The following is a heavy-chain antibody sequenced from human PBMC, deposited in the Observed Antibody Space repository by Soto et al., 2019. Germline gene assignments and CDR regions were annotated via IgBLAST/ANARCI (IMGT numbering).Heavy chain of an antibody. CDR2: IKSKTDGGTV. J-gene: IGHJ4*02. CDR3: NKSYLDY. V-gene: IGHV3-15*01. Sequence: EVQLVESGGGLVKPGGSLRLSCAASGFTFTDAWRSWVRQAPGKGLEWVGRIKSKTDGGTVDYDATVKGRFTISRDDSKNTRNLQMNIRKTDETALYYCNKSYLDYSGQGTQVTVSS. CDR1: GFTFTDAW.